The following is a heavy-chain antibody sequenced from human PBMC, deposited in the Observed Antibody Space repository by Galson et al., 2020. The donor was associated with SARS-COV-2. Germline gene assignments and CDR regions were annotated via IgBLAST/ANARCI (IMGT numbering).Heavy chain of an antibody. J-gene: IGHJ4*02. V-gene: IGHV1-2*04. CDR1: GYTFTGYY. Sequence: ASVKVSCKASGYTFTGYYMHWVRQAPGQGLEWMGWINPNSGGTNYAQKFQGWVTMTRDTSISTAYMELSRLRSDDTAVYYCAGGGLGIAVAAPFDYWGQGTLVTVSS. CDR2: INPNSGGT. D-gene: IGHD6-19*01. CDR3: AGGGLGIAVAAPFDY.